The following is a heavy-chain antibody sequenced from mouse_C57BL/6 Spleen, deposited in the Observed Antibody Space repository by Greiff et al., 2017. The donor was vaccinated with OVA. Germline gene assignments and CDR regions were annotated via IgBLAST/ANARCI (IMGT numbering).Heavy chain of an antibody. Sequence: LVESGAELMKPGASVKLSCKATGYTFTGYWIEWVKQRPGHGLEWIGEILPGSGSTNYNEKFKGKATFTADTSSITAYMQLSSLTTEDSAIYYCARRELGPAWFAYWGQGTLVTVSA. V-gene: IGHV1-9*01. D-gene: IGHD4-1*01. CDR1: GYTFTGYW. CDR2: ILPGSGST. J-gene: IGHJ3*01. CDR3: ARRELGPAWFAY.